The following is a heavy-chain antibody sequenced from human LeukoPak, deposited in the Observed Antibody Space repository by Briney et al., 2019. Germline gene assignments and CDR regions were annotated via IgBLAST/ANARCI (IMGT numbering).Heavy chain of an antibody. D-gene: IGHD3-9*01. CDR2: LNPNSGGT. CDR3: ARGKERDYDPLTGYVMGYFYHGMDF. V-gene: IGHV1-2*02. Sequence: ASVKVSCKASGYTFTSYGISWVRQAPGQGLEWMAWLNPNSGGTNLAQKFQDRVTLTRDASISTGYMELSGLRPDDTAVYYCARGKERDYDPLTGYVMGYFYHGMDFWGQGTTVTVSS. J-gene: IGHJ6*02. CDR1: GYTFTSYG.